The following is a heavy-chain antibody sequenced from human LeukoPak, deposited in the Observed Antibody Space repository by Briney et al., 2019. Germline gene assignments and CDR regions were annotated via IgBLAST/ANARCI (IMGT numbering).Heavy chain of an antibody. V-gene: IGHV3-21*01. Sequence: GGSLRLSCAASGFTFSSYSMNWVRQAPGKGLEWVSSISSSGSYIYYAGSVKGRFTISRDNAKNSLYLQMNSLRAEDTAVYYCARTTGITMIVVVTSYGMDVWGQGTTVTVSS. CDR2: ISSSGSYI. CDR3: ARTTGITMIVVVTSYGMDV. D-gene: IGHD3-22*01. J-gene: IGHJ6*02. CDR1: GFTFSSYS.